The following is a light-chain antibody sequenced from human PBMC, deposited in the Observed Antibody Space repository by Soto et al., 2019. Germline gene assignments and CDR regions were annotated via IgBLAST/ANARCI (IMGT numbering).Light chain of an antibody. V-gene: IGKV1-5*03. CDR2: KAS. CDR1: QTISSW. J-gene: IGKJ1*01. Sequence: DIQMTQSPSTVSGSVGDRVTITCRASQTISSWLAWYQRKPGKAPKLLIYKASTLKSGVPSRFSGSGSGTEFTLTISSLQPDDFATYYCQQYNSYSEAFGQGTKVDIK. CDR3: QQYNSYSEA.